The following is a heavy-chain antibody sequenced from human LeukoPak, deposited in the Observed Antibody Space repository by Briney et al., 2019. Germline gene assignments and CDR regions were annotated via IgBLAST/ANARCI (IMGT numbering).Heavy chain of an antibody. D-gene: IGHD2-15*01. V-gene: IGHV3-43*02. CDR3: AKDMFAGGGYEGAYYYGMDV. J-gene: IGHJ6*02. Sequence: GGSLRLSCAASGFTFDDHAMHWVRQAPGKGLEWVSLISGDGGSTYYADSVKGRFTISRDNSKNSLYLQMNSLRTEDTALYYCAKDMFAGGGYEGAYYYGMDVWGQGTTVTVSS. CDR1: GFTFDDHA. CDR2: ISGDGGST.